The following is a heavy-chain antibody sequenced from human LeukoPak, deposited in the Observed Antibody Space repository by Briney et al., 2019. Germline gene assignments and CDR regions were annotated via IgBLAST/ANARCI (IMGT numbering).Heavy chain of an antibody. CDR2: IYTSGST. Sequence: TLSLTCTVXGGSIXSYYWSWIRQPAGKGLEWIGRIYTSGSTNYNPSLKSRVTMSVDTSKNQFSLKLSSVTAADTAVYYCARNLGWFGEVPYYFDYWGQGTLVTVSS. CDR1: GGSIXSYY. D-gene: IGHD3-10*01. J-gene: IGHJ4*02. CDR3: ARNLGWFGEVPYYFDY. V-gene: IGHV4-4*07.